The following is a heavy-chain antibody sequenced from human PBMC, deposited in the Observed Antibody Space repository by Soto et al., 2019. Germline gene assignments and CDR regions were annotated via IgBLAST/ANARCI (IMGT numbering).Heavy chain of an antibody. CDR2: ISDSSA. CDR1: GFTFTDYA. D-gene: IGHD3-16*01. V-gene: IGHV3-23*01. J-gene: IGHJ4*02. CDR3: AKDGVRLGQHDYSDY. Sequence: EVHLLESGGALVQPGGSLRLSCAASGFTFTDYAMSWVRQAPGKGLEWVSSISDSSAYYADSVKGRFSISRDSSQKTLYLQRHSLRAEDTAVYYCAKDGVRLGQHDYSDYWCQGTLVIVSS.